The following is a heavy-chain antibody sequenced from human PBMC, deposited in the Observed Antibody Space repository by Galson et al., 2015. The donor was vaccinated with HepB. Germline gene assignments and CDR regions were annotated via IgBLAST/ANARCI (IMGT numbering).Heavy chain of an antibody. CDR1: GFTFSSSW. J-gene: IGHJ4*02. CDR2: ISSSSSTI. Sequence: SLRLSCATSGFTFSSSWIHWVRQAPGKGLEWVSYISSSSSTIYYADSVKGRFTISRDNAKNSLYLQMNSLRAEDTAVYYCARGGLRWELLTLYDYWGQGTLVTVSS. D-gene: IGHD1-26*01. V-gene: IGHV3-48*01. CDR3: ARGGLRWELLTLYDY.